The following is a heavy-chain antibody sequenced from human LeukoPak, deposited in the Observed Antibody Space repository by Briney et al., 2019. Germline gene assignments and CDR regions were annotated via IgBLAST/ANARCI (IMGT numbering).Heavy chain of an antibody. CDR3: AKDTCSGGSCTPGGY. Sequence: GGSLRLSCAASGFTFDDYAMHWVRQAPGKGLEWVSLISGDGGSTYYADSVKGRFTISRDNSKNSLYLQMNSLRTEDTALYYCAKDTCSGGSCTPGGYWGQGTLVTVSS. CDR2: ISGDGGST. CDR1: GFTFDDYA. D-gene: IGHD2-15*01. V-gene: IGHV3-43*02. J-gene: IGHJ4*02.